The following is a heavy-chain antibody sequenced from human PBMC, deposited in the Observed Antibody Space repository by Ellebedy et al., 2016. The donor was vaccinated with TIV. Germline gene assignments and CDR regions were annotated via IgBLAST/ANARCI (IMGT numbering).Heavy chain of an antibody. Sequence: GESLKISCAASGFTFSSYGMHWVRQAPGRGLEWVAVIWYDGSNKYYADSVKGRFTISRDNSKNKLYLQMNSLRAEDTAVYYCANGRGGYSYPHPDYWGQGTLVTVSS. D-gene: IGHD5-18*01. J-gene: IGHJ4*02. V-gene: IGHV3-33*08. CDR3: ANGRGGYSYPHPDY. CDR1: GFTFSSYG. CDR2: IWYDGSNK.